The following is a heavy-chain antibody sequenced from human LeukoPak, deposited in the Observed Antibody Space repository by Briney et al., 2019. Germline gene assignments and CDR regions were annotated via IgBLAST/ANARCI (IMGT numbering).Heavy chain of an antibody. Sequence: PSETLSLTCTVSGGSISSSSYYWGWIRQPPGKGLEWIGEINHSGSTNYNPSLKSRVTISVDTSKNQFSLKLSSVTAADTAVYYCARARYDFWSGYYPLHYYGMDVWGQGTTVTVSS. CDR3: ARARYDFWSGYYPLHYYGMDV. J-gene: IGHJ6*02. V-gene: IGHV4-39*07. CDR1: GGSISSSSYY. D-gene: IGHD3-3*01. CDR2: INHSGST.